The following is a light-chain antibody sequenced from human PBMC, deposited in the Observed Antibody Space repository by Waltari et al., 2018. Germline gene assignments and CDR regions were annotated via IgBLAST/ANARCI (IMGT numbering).Light chain of an antibody. V-gene: IGKV3-15*01. Sequence: EIVMTQSPPTLSASPGERSTLSCKASQSVGINLNWYQQKPGKAPKLLIYGASNRATGIPARFSGSGSRTEFTLTISSLQSEDFAIYYCQQYNNWLEITFGPGTKVDIK. CDR3: QQYNNWLEIT. J-gene: IGKJ3*01. CDR2: GAS. CDR1: QSVGIN.